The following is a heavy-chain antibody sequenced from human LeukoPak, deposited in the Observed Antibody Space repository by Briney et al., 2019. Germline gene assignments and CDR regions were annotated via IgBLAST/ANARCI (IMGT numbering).Heavy chain of an antibody. J-gene: IGHJ5*02. V-gene: IGHV4-34*01. D-gene: IGHD3-10*01. CDR1: GGSFSGYY. CDR2: INHSGST. Sequence: SETLSLTCAVYGGSFSGYYWSWIRQPPGKGLEWIGEINHSGSTNYNPSLKSRVTISVDTSKSQFSLKLSSVTAADTAVYYCATSITSRPNWFDPWGQGTLVTVSS. CDR3: ATSITSRPNWFDP.